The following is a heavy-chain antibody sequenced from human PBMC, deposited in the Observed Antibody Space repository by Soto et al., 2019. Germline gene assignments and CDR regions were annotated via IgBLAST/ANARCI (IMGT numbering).Heavy chain of an antibody. CDR2: IDPGNGNT. J-gene: IGHJ4*02. D-gene: IGHD3-22*01. CDR3: ARDRNYDSSGYYAY. CDR1: GYIFTRHV. V-gene: IGHV1-3*01. Sequence: ASVKVSCKASGYIFTRHVMHWVRQAPGQRLEWMGWIDPGNGNTKYSRNLQGRVTITTDTSASTAYMELSSLRSEDTAVYFCARDRNYDSSGYYAYWGQGTLLTVSS.